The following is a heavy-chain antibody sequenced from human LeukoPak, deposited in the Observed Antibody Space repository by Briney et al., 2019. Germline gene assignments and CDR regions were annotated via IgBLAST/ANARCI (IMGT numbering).Heavy chain of an antibody. D-gene: IGHD1-7*01. V-gene: IGHV1-18*01. Sequence: ASMRVSCKTSGYTFTNYGINWVRQAPGQGLEWMGWISPYNGKTEFAQKFQGRVTMTTDTSTTTVYMELRSLRSDDTAVYYCATGGSNWNYQYYFEYWGQGTLVTVSS. CDR3: ATGGSNWNYQYYFEY. CDR1: GYTFTNYG. J-gene: IGHJ4*02. CDR2: ISPYNGKT.